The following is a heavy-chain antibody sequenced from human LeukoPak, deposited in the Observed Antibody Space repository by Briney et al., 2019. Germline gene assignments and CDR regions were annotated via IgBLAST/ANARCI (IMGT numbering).Heavy chain of an antibody. CDR2: ISGSGGST. D-gene: IGHD3-22*01. J-gene: IGHJ3*02. CDR1: GFTFSSYA. V-gene: IGHV3-23*01. CDR3: AKAGYYYDSSGYHDAFDI. Sequence: GGSLRLSCAASGFTFSSYAMSWVRQAPGKGLEWVSAISGSGGSTYYADSVKGRFTISRDNSKNTLYLQMNSLRAEDTAVYYCAKAGYYYDSSGYHDAFDIWGQGTMVTVSS.